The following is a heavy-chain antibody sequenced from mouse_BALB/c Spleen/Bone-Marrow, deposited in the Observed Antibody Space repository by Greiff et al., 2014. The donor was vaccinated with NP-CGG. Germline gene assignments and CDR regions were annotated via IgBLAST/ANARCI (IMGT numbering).Heavy chain of an antibody. D-gene: IGHD1-2*01. CDR3: ARGGYYGPRSAF. CDR1: GYTFSSYW. J-gene: IGHJ3*01. CDR2: ILPGSASN. Sequence: VQLQQSGAELMKPGASVKISCKATGYTFSSYWLEWVKQRPGHGLEWIGEILPGSASNNYNEKFKGKATFAADTSSNTAYMQLSSLTSEDSAVYYCARGGYYGPRSAFWGQGTLVTVSA. V-gene: IGHV1-9*01.